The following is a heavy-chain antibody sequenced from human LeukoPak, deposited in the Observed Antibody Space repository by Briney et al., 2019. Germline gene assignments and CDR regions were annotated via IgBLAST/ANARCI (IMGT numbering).Heavy chain of an antibody. CDR2: IRSDGSNA. CDR3: LCRDFWRATVFDY. Sequence: PGGSLRLSCAASGFTVSSNYMSWVRQAPGKGLEWVAFIRSDGSNAYYADSVRDRFTISRDNSKNTLYLQMRSLRAEDTAMYYCLCRDFWRATVFDYWGQGTLVTVSS. J-gene: IGHJ4*02. D-gene: IGHD3-3*01. V-gene: IGHV3-30*02. CDR1: GFTVSSNY.